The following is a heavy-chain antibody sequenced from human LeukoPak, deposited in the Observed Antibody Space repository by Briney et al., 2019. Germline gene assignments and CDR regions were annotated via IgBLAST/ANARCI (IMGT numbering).Heavy chain of an antibody. CDR2: IYTSGST. V-gene: IGHV4-4*07. D-gene: IGHD4-17*01. J-gene: IGHJ5*02. CDR1: GGSISSYY. CDR3: ARDLGSLDYGDYVVWFDP. Sequence: SETLSLTCTVSGGSISSYYWSWIRQPAGKGLEWIGRIYTSGSTNYNPSLKSRVTMSVDTSKNQFSPKLSSVTAADTAVYYCARDLGSLDYGDYVVWFDPWGQGTLVTVSS.